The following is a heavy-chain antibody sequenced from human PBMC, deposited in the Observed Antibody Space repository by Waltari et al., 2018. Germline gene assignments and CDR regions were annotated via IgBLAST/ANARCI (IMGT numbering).Heavy chain of an antibody. D-gene: IGHD3-16*02. V-gene: IGHV3-23*04. J-gene: IGHJ4*02. Sequence: EVQLVESGGGLVQPGGSLRLSCAASGFTFSRYAMSWVRQAPGKGLEWVSAISGSGGSTYYADSVKGRFTISRDNSKNTLYLQMNSLRAEDTAVYYCAKGSYDYVWGSYRPNDYWGQGTLVTVSS. CDR1: GFTFSRYA. CDR2: ISGSGGST. CDR3: AKGSYDYVWGSYRPNDY.